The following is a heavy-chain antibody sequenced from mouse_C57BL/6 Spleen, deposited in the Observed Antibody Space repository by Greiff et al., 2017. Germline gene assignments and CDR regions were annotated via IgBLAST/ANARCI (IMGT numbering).Heavy chain of an antibody. D-gene: IGHD1-1*01. CDR3: ARAGPNYYGSSSWYFDV. V-gene: IGHV1-82*01. CDR1: GYAFSSSW. Sequence: QVQLKQSGPELVKPGASVKISCKASGYAFSSSWMNWVKQRPGKGLEWIGRIYPGDGDTNYNGKFKGKATLTADKSSSTAYMQLSSLTSEDSAVYFCARAGPNYYGSSSWYFDVWGTGTTVTVSS. J-gene: IGHJ1*03. CDR2: IYPGDGDT.